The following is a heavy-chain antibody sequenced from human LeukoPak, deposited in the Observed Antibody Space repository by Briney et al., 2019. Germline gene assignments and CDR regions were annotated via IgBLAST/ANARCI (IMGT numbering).Heavy chain of an antibody. V-gene: IGHV3-30-3*01. Sequence: PGGSLRLSCAASGFTFSSYAMHWVRQAPGKGLEWVAVISYDGSNKYYADSVKGRFTISRDNSKNTLYLQMNSLRAEDTAVYYCARAIIGYSYAPDYWGQGTLVTVSS. CDR2: ISYDGSNK. CDR3: ARAIIGYSYAPDY. CDR1: GFTFSSYA. J-gene: IGHJ4*02. D-gene: IGHD5-18*01.